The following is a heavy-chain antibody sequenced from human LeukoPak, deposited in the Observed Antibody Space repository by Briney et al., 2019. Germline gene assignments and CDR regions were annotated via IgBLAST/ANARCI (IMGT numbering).Heavy chain of an antibody. V-gene: IGHV1-8*01. D-gene: IGHD1-26*01. J-gene: IGHJ4*02. CDR1: GYTFTSYD. CDR3: ARSGSVGATHDY. Sequence: GASVKVSCKASGYTFTSYDINWVRQATGQGLEWMGWMNPNSGNTGYAQKFQGRVTMTRNTSISTAYMELSSLRSDDTAVYYCARSGSVGATHDYWGQGTLVTVSS. CDR2: MNPNSGNT.